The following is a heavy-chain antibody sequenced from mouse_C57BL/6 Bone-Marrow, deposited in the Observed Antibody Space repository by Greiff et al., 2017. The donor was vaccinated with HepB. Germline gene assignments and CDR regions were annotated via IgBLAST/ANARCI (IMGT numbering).Heavy chain of an antibody. D-gene: IGHD3-3*01. Sequence: EVQVVESGPELVKPGDSVKISCKASGYSFTGYFMNWVMQSHGKSLEWIGRINPYNGDTFYNQKFKGKATLTVDKSSSTAHMELRSLTSEDSAVYYCARGDSSRAWFAYWGQGTLVTVSA. CDR3: ARGDSSRAWFAY. CDR1: GYSFTGYF. J-gene: IGHJ3*01. CDR2: INPYNGDT. V-gene: IGHV1-20*01.